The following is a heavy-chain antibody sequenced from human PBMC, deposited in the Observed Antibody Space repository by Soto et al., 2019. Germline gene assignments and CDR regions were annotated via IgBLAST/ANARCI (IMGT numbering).Heavy chain of an antibody. CDR2: ISGSGGST. V-gene: IGHV3-23*01. J-gene: IGHJ4*02. CDR1: GFTFSSYA. Sequence: GGSLRLSCAASGFTFSSYAMSWVSQAPGKGLRWASAISGSGGSTYYADSVTGRFTRSRENSKNTPYLKMKCLRAEDTAVYYCAKDRGTRASGIYYPDYWGQGTLVAVSS. D-gene: IGHD1-26*01. CDR3: AKDRGTRASGIYYPDY.